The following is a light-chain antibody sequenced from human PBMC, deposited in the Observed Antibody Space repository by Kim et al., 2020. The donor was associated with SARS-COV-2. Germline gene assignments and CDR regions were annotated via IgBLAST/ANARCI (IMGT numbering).Light chain of an antibody. V-gene: IGLV3-21*04. CDR3: QARDSSTDHLV. CDR1: NIGSKS. CDR2: HVS. J-gene: IGLJ7*01. Sequence: SYELTQPPSVSVAPGETASITCGGKNIGSKSVHWYQQKPGQAPVLVIYHVSGRPSGIPERFSGSNSGNTATLTISRVEVGDEADYYCQARDSSTDHLVFGEGTQLTVL.